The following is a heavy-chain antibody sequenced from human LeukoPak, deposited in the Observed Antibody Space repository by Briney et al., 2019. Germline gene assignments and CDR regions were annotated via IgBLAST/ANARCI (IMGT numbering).Heavy chain of an antibody. CDR3: ARDPVSVAAAGKGYYYYYGMDV. CDR1: GGSISSGGYY. V-gene: IGHV4-31*03. J-gene: IGHJ6*02. Sequence: PSETLSLTCTVSGGSISSGGYYWSWIRQHPGKGLEWIGYIYYSGSTYYNPSLKSRVTISVDTSKNQFSLKLSSVTAADTAVYYCARDPVSVAAAGKGYYYYYGMDVWGQGTTVTVSS. CDR2: IYYSGST. D-gene: IGHD6-13*01.